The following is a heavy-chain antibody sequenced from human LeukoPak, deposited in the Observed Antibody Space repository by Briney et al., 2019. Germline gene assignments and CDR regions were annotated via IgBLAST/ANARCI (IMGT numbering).Heavy chain of an antibody. CDR3: ARGLSEVGATPYFDY. CDR2: INHSGST. CDR1: GGSFSGYY. Sequence: SETLSLTCAVCGGSFSGYYWSWIRQPPGKGLEWIGEINHSGSTNYNPSLKSRVTISVDTSKNQFSLKLSSVTAADTAVYYCARGLSEVGATPYFDYWGQGTLVTVSS. V-gene: IGHV4-34*01. J-gene: IGHJ4*02. D-gene: IGHD1-26*01.